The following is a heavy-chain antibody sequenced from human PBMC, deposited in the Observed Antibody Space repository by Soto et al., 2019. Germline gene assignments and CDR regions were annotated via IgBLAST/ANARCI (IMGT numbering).Heavy chain of an antibody. V-gene: IGHV1-24*01. CDR1: GYTLTELS. CDR3: ATGYGDRGDYYNYGMDV. CDR2: FDPEDGET. J-gene: IGHJ6*02. Sequence: GASVKVSWKVSGYTLTELSMHWVRQAPGKGLEWMGGFDPEDGETIYAQKFQGRVTMTEDTSTDTAYMELSSLRSEDTAVYYCATGYGDRGDYYNYGMDVWGQGTTVTVSS. D-gene: IGHD3-10*01.